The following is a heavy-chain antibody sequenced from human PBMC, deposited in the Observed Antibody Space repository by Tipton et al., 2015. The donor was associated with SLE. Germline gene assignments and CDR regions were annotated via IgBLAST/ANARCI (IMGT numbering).Heavy chain of an antibody. D-gene: IGHD3-10*01. CDR3: AKGRTITWYVDF. Sequence: SLRLSCEGSGFTFGDYALSWVRQAPGKGLQWVGFIRRNAYGATTDYDASVKGRFFISRDDSKNIAYLQMNSLKIEDTAVYYCAKGRTITWYVDFWGQGTLVTVSS. CDR2: IRRNAYGATT. CDR1: GFTFGDYA. V-gene: IGHV3-49*04. J-gene: IGHJ4*02.